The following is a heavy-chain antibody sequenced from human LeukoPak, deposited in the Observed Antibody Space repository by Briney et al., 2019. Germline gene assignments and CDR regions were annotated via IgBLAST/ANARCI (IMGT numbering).Heavy chain of an antibody. CDR3: AKSPISYYFDY. CDR1: GFTFSSYA. V-gene: IGHV3-23*01. CDR2: ISGSGGST. D-gene: IGHD3-16*02. J-gene: IGHJ4*02. Sequence: GGSLRLSCAASGFTFSSYAMSWVRQAPGKGLEWVSAISGSGGSTYYADSVKGRFTISRDNSKNTLYPQMNSLRVEDTAVYYCAKSPISYYFDYWGQGTLVTVSS.